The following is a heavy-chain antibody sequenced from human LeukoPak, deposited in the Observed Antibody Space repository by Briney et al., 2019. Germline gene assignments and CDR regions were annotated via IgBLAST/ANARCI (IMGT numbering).Heavy chain of an antibody. CDR2: ISNTGSNT. D-gene: IGHD2-15*01. V-gene: IGHV3-21*01. CDR3: ARGRLSGYCSGAKCYSGY. J-gene: IGHJ4*02. Sequence: PGGSLRLSCVASGFTFSTFGMNWVRQAPGTGLEWVSSISNTGSNTYYADSLKGRFTISRDNAKDSLYLQMNSLRADDTAVYYCARGRLSGYCSGAKCYSGYWGQGTLVTVSS. CDR1: GFTFSTFG.